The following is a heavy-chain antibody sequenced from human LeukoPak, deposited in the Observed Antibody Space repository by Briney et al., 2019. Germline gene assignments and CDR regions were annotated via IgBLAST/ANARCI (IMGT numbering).Heavy chain of an antibody. Sequence: GGSLRLSCAASGFTFSNAWMSWVRQAPGKGLEWVANIKQDGTEKYYVDSVKGRFTISRGNARNSLSLQMNSLRVEDTAVYYCAKVAKYYYGSETYYFFEHWGQGTPVTASS. CDR2: IKQDGTEK. CDR3: AKVAKYYYGSETYYFFEH. V-gene: IGHV3-7*01. D-gene: IGHD3-10*01. J-gene: IGHJ4*02. CDR1: GFTFSNAW.